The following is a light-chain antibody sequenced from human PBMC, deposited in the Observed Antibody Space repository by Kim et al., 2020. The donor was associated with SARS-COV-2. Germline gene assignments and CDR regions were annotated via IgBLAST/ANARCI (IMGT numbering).Light chain of an antibody. J-gene: IGLJ2*01. V-gene: IGLV1-44*01. Sequence: QRVTISCFGSSSNSGNRAVYCYQQFPGTAPKLLIYNTNQRPSGVPDRFSGSKSGTSASLAIIERQSEDEADYDCATWDDSLNGVLVGGGTQLTVL. CDR1: SSNSGNRA. CDR2: NTN. CDR3: ATWDDSLNGVL.